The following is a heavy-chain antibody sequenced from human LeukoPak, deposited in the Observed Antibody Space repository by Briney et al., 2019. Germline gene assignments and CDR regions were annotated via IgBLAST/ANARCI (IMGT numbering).Heavy chain of an antibody. J-gene: IGHJ4*02. CDR1: GFTFSNAW. CDR3: TTDEEGLLWFGEPDY. V-gene: IGHV3-15*01. D-gene: IGHD3-10*01. CDR2: IKSKTDGGTT. Sequence: PGGSLRLSCAASGFTFSNAWMSWVRQAPGKGLEWVGRIKSKTDGGTTDYAAPVKGRFTISRDDSKNTLYPQMNSLKTEDTAVYYCTTDEEGLLWFGEPDYWGQGTLVTVSS.